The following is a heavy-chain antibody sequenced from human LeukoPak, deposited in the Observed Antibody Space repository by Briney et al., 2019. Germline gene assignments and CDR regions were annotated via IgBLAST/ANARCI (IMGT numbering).Heavy chain of an antibody. J-gene: IGHJ4*02. CDR2: MNTNSGNP. CDR1: GYTFTNYA. Sequence: ASVKVSCKASGYTFTNYAMNWVRQAPGQGLEWMGWMNTNSGNPTYAQGFTGRFVFSLDTSVSTAYLQISSLKAEDTAVYYCARAPQSPDRGSYGRYFLEVDYWGQGTLVTVSS. CDR3: ARAPQSPDRGSYGRYFLEVDY. V-gene: IGHV7-4-1*02. D-gene: IGHD1-26*01.